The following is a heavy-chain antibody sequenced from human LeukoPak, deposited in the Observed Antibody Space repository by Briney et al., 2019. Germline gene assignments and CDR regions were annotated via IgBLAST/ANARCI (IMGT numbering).Heavy chain of an antibody. V-gene: IGHV1-69*13. Sequence: SVKVSCKASGGAFSSYAISWVRQAPGQGLEWMGGIIPIFGTANYAQKFQGRVTITADESTSTAYMELSSLRSEDTAVYYCARETVYGSGSYSRFDPWGQGTLVTVSS. J-gene: IGHJ5*02. CDR1: GGAFSSYA. CDR3: ARETVYGSGSYSRFDP. D-gene: IGHD3-10*01. CDR2: IIPIFGTA.